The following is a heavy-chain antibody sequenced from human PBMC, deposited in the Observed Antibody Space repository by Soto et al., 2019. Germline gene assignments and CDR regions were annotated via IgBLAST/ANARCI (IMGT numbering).Heavy chain of an antibody. CDR3: ARRDRSDYYGALFDY. D-gene: IGHD3-22*01. CDR1: GFAFNNHA. V-gene: IGHV3-23*01. Sequence: GGSLRLSCAASGFAFNNHAMSWVRQAPGKGLEWVSSISGSGGSTYFADSVKGRATISRDNSKNTVNLQMYSLRAEDTAVYYCARRDRSDYYGALFDYWGQGTLVTVSS. J-gene: IGHJ4*02. CDR2: ISGSGGST.